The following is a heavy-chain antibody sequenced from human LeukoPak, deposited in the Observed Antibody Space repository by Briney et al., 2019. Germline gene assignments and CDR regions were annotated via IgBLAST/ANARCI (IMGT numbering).Heavy chain of an antibody. CDR2: IYDSGSS. J-gene: IGHJ5*02. D-gene: IGHD3-10*01. V-gene: IGHV4-39*07. CDR1: GGFISSSSYY. CDR3: ARDLLAEYYYGLGSYPNWFDP. Sequence: PSETLSLTCTVSGGFISSSSYYWGWIRQPPGKGLEWIGSIYDSGSSYYNPSLKSRVTISKDTSKNQFSLKLSSVTAADTAVYYCARDLLAEYYYGLGSYPNWFDPWGQGTLVTVSS.